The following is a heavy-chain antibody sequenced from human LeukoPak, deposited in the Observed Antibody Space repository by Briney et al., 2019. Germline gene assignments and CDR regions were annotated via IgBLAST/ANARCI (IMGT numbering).Heavy chain of an antibody. CDR3: ARDLRDGYNSGGYYCYYYMDV. D-gene: IGHD5-24*01. CDR1: GGSFSGYY. V-gene: IGHV4-34*01. J-gene: IGHJ6*03. Sequence: PSETLSLTCAVYGGSFSGYYWSWIRQPPGKGLEWIGEINHSGSTNYNPSLKSRVTISVDTSKNQFSLKLSSVTAADTAVYYCARDLRDGYNSGGYYCYYYMDVWGKGTTVTVSS. CDR2: INHSGST.